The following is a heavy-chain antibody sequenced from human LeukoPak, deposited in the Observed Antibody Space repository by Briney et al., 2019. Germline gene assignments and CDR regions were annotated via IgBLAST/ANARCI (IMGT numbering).Heavy chain of an antibody. CDR3: ARGLSPLRFYYYYMDV. Sequence: ASVKVSCKASGYTFTSYGISWVRQAPGHGLECMGWISAYNGNTNYAQKLQGRVTMTTDTSTSTAYMEVRSLRSDDTAVYYCARGLSPLRFYYYYMDVWGKGTTVTVSS. V-gene: IGHV1-18*01. D-gene: IGHD3-3*01. CDR2: ISAYNGNT. J-gene: IGHJ6*03. CDR1: GYTFTSYG.